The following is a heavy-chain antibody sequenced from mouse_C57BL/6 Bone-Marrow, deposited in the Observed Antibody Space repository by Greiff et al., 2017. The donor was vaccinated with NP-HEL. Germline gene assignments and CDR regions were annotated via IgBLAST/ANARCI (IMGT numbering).Heavy chain of an antibody. V-gene: IGHV1-50*01. D-gene: IGHD2-2*01. CDR3: AKKASYGHGHAFAY. Sequence: QVQLQQPGAELVKPGASVKLSCKASGYTFTTYWMQWVKQRPGQGLEWIGEIDPSGSYTNYNQKFKGKATLTVDTSSSTAYMQLSSLPSEDSAAYYCAKKASYGHGHAFAYWGQGTLITVTA. CDR2: IDPSGSYT. CDR1: GYTFTTYW. J-gene: IGHJ3*01.